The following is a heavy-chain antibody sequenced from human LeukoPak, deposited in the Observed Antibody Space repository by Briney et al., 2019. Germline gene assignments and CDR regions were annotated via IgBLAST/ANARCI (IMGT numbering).Heavy chain of an antibody. Sequence: GGSLRLSSAASGFTFSSYAMHWVRQAPGKGLEWVAVISYDGSNKYYADSVKGRFTISRDNSKNTLYLQMNSLRAEDTAVYYCARDSYYDSSGYYYYYYGMDVWGQGTTVTVSS. V-gene: IGHV3-30*04. CDR2: ISYDGSNK. J-gene: IGHJ6*02. CDR1: GFTFSSYA. CDR3: ARDSYYDSSGYYYYYYGMDV. D-gene: IGHD3-22*01.